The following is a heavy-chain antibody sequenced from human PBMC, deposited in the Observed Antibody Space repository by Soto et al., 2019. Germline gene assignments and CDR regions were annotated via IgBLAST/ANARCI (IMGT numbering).Heavy chain of an antibody. V-gene: IGHV1-69*13. Sequence: SVKVSCKASGGTFSSYAISWVRQAPGQGLEWMGGIIPIFGTANYAQKFQGRVTITADESTSTSYMELSSLRSEDTAVYYCARVREGRYSSSWYYFYGMDGWG. CDR2: IIPIFGTA. D-gene: IGHD6-13*01. CDR1: GGTFSSYA. J-gene: IGHJ6*02. CDR3: ARVREGRYSSSWYYFYGMDG.